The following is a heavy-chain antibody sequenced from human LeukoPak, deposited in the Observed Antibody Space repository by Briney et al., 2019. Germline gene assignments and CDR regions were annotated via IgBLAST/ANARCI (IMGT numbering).Heavy chain of an antibody. D-gene: IGHD3-10*01. CDR2: IKSKSAGGTI. V-gene: IGHV3-15*01. CDR1: GFDIYNDW. CDR3: TLIKGWGSGTYYLDY. J-gene: IGHJ4*02. Sequence: PGGSLRLSCAASGFDIYNDWMSWVRQAPGRGLEWVGRIKSKSAGGTIDYAAPVNGRFIIPRDDSKNTLYLQMNSLKTEDTAMYYCTLIKGWGSGTYYLDYWGQGTLVTVSS.